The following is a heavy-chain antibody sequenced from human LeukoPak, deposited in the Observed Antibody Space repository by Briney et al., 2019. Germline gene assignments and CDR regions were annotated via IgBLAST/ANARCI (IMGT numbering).Heavy chain of an antibody. CDR2: ISSSSSYI. D-gene: IGHD2-15*01. CDR1: GFTFSSYS. Sequence: GGSLRLSCAASGFTFSSYSMNWVRQAPGKGLKWVSSISSSSSYIYYADSVKGRFTISRDNAKNSLYLQMNSLRAEDTAVYYCARDGELGYCSGGSCSTTSYYYYGMDVWGQGTTVTVSS. V-gene: IGHV3-21*01. CDR3: ARDGELGYCSGGSCSTTSYYYYGMDV. J-gene: IGHJ6*02.